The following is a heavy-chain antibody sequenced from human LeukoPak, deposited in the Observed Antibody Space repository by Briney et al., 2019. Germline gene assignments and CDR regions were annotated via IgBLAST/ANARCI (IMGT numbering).Heavy chain of an antibody. CDR3: ARDRGGFDY. D-gene: IGHD3-10*01. Sequence: PSETLSLTCAVYGGSFSGYYWSWIRQPPGKGLEWIGEINHSGSTNYNPSLKSRVTISVDTSKNQFSLKLSSVTAADTAVYYCARDRGGFDYWGQGTLVTVSS. CDR1: GGSFSGYY. V-gene: IGHV4-34*01. CDR2: INHSGST. J-gene: IGHJ4*02.